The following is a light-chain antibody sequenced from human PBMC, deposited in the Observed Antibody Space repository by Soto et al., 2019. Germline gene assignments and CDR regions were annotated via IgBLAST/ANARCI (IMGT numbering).Light chain of an antibody. J-gene: IGLJ2*01. CDR2: EGS. Sequence: QSVLTQPASLSGAPGQSITISCTGTSSVVGSYNLVSWYQQHPGKAPKLMIYEGSKRPSGVSNRFSGSKSGSTASLTISGLQAEDEADYYCCSYAGSSTVVFGGGTKVTVL. CDR1: SSVVGSYNL. CDR3: CSYAGSSTVV. V-gene: IGLV2-23*01.